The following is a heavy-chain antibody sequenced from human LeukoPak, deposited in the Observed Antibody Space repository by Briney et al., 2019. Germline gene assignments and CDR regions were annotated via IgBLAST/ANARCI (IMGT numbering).Heavy chain of an antibody. Sequence: ASVKVSCKASGGTFSSYAISWVRQAPGQGLEWMGGISPIFGTANYAQKFQGRVTITTDESTSTAYMELSSLRSEDTAVYYCARGSEDTAMANYYYYYMDVWGKGTTVTVSS. V-gene: IGHV1-69*05. CDR3: ARGSEDTAMANYYYYYMDV. CDR1: GGTFSSYA. D-gene: IGHD5-18*01. J-gene: IGHJ6*03. CDR2: ISPIFGTA.